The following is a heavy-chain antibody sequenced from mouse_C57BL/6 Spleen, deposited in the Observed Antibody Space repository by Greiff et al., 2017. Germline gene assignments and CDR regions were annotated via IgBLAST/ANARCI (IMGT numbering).Heavy chain of an antibody. CDR3: ARDGTTVVAGNFDY. D-gene: IGHD1-1*01. CDR2: IHPNSGST. CDR1: GYTFTSYW. Sequence: VQVVESGAELVKPGASVKLSCKASGYTFTSYWMHWVKQRPGQGLEWIGMIHPNSGSTNYNEKFKSKATLTVDKSSSTAYMQLSSLTSEDSAVYYCARDGTTVVAGNFDYWGQGTTLTVSS. J-gene: IGHJ2*01. V-gene: IGHV1-64*01.